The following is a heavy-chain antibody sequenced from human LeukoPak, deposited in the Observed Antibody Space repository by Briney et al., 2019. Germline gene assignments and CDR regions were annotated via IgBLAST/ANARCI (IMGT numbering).Heavy chain of an antibody. CDR2: ISSSSTTI. CDR1: GFTFSSYS. CDR3: ARDYYDSSGYYFGGY. Sequence: GGSLRLSCAASGFTFSSYSMNWVRQDPGKGLEWVSYISSSSTTIYYADSVKGRFTISRDNAKNSLYLQMNSLRAEDTAVYYCARDYYDSSGYYFGGYWGQGTLVTVSS. D-gene: IGHD3-22*01. J-gene: IGHJ4*02. V-gene: IGHV3-48*01.